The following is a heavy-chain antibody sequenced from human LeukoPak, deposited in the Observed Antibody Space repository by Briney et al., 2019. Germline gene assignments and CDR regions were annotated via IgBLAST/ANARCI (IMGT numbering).Heavy chain of an antibody. V-gene: IGHV1-2*02. Sequence: ASVKVSRKASGYTFTGYYMHWVRQAPGQGLEWMGWINPNSGGTNYAQKFQGRVTMTRDTSISTAYMELSRLRSDDTAVYYCARVVVDIVATYIWFDPWGQGTLVTVSS. CDR1: GYTFTGYY. D-gene: IGHD5-12*01. CDR2: INPNSGGT. J-gene: IGHJ5*02. CDR3: ARVVVDIVATYIWFDP.